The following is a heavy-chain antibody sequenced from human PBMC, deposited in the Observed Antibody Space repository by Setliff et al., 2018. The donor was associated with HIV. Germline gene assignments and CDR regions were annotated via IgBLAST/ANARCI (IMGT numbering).Heavy chain of an antibody. CDR3: ARARHIVVVTAIPDAFDI. D-gene: IGHD2-21*02. V-gene: IGHV1-69*10. J-gene: IGHJ3*02. Sequence: GASVKVSCKASGGTFRSYAISWVRQAPGQGLEWMGGIIPILGIANYAQKFQGRVTITADESTSTAYMELSSLRSEDTAVYYCARARHIVVVTAIPDAFDIWGQGTMVTVSS. CDR1: GGTFRSYA. CDR2: IIPILGIA.